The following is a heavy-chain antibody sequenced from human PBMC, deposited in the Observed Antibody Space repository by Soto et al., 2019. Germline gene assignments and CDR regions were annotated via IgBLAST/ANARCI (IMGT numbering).Heavy chain of an antibody. CDR1: GGSISSSSYY. CDR3: ARPYDFCRGNFAY. CDR2: IYYSGST. D-gene: IGHD3-3*01. V-gene: IGHV4-39*01. J-gene: IGHJ4*02. Sequence: SETLSLTCTVSGGSISSSSYYWGWIRQPPGKGLEWIGSIYYSGSTYYNPSLKSRVTISVDTSKNQFSLKLSSVTAADTAVYYCARPYDFCRGNFAYWGQGTLVTVSS.